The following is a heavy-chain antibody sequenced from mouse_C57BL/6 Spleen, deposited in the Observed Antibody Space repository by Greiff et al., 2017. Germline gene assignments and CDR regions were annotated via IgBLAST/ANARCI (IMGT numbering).Heavy chain of an antibody. CDR1: GYTFTDYE. CDR3: TRHCSNSFDY. CDR2: IDPETGGT. Sequence: QVQLQQSGAELVKPGASVTLSCKASGYTFTDYEMHWVKQTPVHGLEWIGAIDPETGGTAYNQKFKGKAILTADKSSSTAYMELRSLTSEDSAVYYCTRHCSNSFDYWGQGTTLTVSS. J-gene: IGHJ2*01. D-gene: IGHD2-5*01. V-gene: IGHV1-15*01.